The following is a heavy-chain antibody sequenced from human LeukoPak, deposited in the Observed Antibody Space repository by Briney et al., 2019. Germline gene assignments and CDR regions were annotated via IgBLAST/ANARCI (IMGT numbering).Heavy chain of an antibody. Sequence: GESLRLSCAASGFTFSGYAMSWVRQAPGKGLEWVSGISGIGDNTYYADSVKGRFTISRDNSKKTLYLQMNSLRAEDTAVYYCAKGYYDSSGYYYRSYFDYWGQGTLVTVSS. CDR3: AKGYYDSSGYYYRSYFDY. V-gene: IGHV3-23*01. CDR1: GFTFSGYA. J-gene: IGHJ4*02. CDR2: ISGIGDNT. D-gene: IGHD3-22*01.